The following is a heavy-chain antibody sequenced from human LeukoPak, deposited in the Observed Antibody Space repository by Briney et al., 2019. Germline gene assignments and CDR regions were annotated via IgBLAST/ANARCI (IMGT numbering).Heavy chain of an antibody. Sequence: SETLSLTCTVSGGSISSYYWCWIRQPPGKGLEWIGYIYYSGTTNYNPSLKSRVTISVDTSKNQFSLKLSSVTAADTAVYYCARGVYIAAAQYGYWGQGTLVTVSS. CDR1: GGSISSYY. CDR2: IYYSGTT. V-gene: IGHV4-59*01. CDR3: ARGVYIAAAQYGY. J-gene: IGHJ4*02. D-gene: IGHD6-13*01.